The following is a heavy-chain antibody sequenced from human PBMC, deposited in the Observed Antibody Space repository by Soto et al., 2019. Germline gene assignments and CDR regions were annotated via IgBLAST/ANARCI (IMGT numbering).Heavy chain of an antibody. D-gene: IGHD4-17*01. CDR2: IYTSGST. V-gene: IGHV4-4*07. J-gene: IGHJ6*02. CDR3: AREDSTEGGMDV. CDR1: GASMTKYY. Sequence: ETLSLTCTVSGASMTKYYWSWIRQSAGKGLEWIGRIYTSGSTNYNPSLKSRVTMSIDTSNKHFSLSLKSVTAADTAVYYCAREDSTEGGMDVWGQGTTVTVSS.